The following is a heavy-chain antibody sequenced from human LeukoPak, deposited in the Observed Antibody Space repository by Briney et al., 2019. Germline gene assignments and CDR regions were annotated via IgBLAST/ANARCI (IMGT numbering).Heavy chain of an antibody. Sequence: PGGSLRLSCAAPGFRFANYWMTWVRQAPGKGLEWVAHIKQDGLEKYYVDSVKGRFLISRDDAKSSLFLQMDSLRVEDTAVYYCAREIAQQLDYWGRGTLVTVSS. CDR1: GFRFANYW. CDR2: IKQDGLEK. D-gene: IGHD6-13*01. CDR3: AREIAQQLDY. V-gene: IGHV3-7*01. J-gene: IGHJ4*02.